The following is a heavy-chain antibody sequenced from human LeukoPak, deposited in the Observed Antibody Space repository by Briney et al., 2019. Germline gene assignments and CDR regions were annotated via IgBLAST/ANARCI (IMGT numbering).Heavy chain of an antibody. V-gene: IGHV4-34*01. J-gene: IGHJ6*03. Sequence: SSETLSLTCAVYGGSFSGYYWSWIRQPPGKGLEWIGEINHSGSTNYNPSLKSRVTISVDTSKNQFSLKLSSVTAADTAVYYCARGVGATSVFYYYYYMDVWGKGTTVTASS. CDR2: INHSGST. D-gene: IGHD1-26*01. CDR1: GGSFSGYY. CDR3: ARGVGATSVFYYYYYMDV.